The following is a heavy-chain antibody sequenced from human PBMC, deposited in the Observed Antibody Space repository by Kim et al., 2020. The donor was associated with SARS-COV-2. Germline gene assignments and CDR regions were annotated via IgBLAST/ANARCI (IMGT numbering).Heavy chain of an antibody. CDR1: GGSFSGYY. V-gene: IGHV4-34*01. CDR2: INHSGST. D-gene: IGHD5-18*01. J-gene: IGHJ4*02. Sequence: SETLSLTCAVYGGSFSGYYWSWIRQPPGKGLEWIGEINHSGSTNYNPSLKSRVTISVDTSKNQFSLKLSSVTAADTAVYYCARVEYSYGYGYWGQGTLVTVSS. CDR3: ARVEYSYGYGY.